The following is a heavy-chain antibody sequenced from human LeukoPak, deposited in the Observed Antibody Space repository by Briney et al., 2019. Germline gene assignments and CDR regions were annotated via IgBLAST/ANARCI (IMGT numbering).Heavy chain of an antibody. V-gene: IGHV4-34*01. Sequence: SETLSLTCAVSGGSFSGYYWSWIRQPPGKGLEWIGEINHSGSTNYNPSLKSRVTISVDTSKNQFSLKLSSVTAADTAVYYCARGNIVVVRAAILYYFDYCGQGTGVTVSS. CDR2: INHSGST. D-gene: IGHD2-2*01. J-gene: IGHJ4*02. CDR1: GGSFSGYY. CDR3: ARGNIVVVRAAILYYFDY.